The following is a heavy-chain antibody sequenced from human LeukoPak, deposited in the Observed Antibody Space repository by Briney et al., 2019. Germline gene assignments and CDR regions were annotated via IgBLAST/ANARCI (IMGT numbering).Heavy chain of an antibody. D-gene: IGHD6-19*01. CDR3: ARASTGYSSGWYY. J-gene: IGHJ4*02. V-gene: IGHV4-38-2*01. CDR1: GYSISSGYY. CDR2: IYHSGST. Sequence: SETLSLTCAVSGYSISSGYYWGWIRQPPGKGLEWIGSIYHSGSTYYNPSLKSRVTISVDTSKNQFSLKLSSVTAADTAVYYCARASTGYSSGWYYWGQGTLVTVSS.